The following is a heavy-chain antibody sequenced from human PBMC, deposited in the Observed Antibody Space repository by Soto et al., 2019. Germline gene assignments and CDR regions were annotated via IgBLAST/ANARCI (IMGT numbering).Heavy chain of an antibody. J-gene: IGHJ6*02. CDR1: GGSISSGGYY. V-gene: IGHV4-31*03. D-gene: IGHD2-2*01. CDR2: IYYSGST. CDR3: ARGGLDPDIVVVPPRYGMDV. Sequence: QVQLQESGPGLVKPSQTLSLTCTVSGGSISSGGYYWSWIRQHPGKGLEWIGYIYYSGSTYYNPSLKSRVTISVHTSKNQFSLMLSSVTAADTAVYYCARGGLDPDIVVVPPRYGMDVWGQGTTVTVSS.